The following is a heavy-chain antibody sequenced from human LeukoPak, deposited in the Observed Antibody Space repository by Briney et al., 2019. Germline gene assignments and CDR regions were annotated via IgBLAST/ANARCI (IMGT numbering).Heavy chain of an antibody. J-gene: IGHJ6*02. CDR1: GFTFSSYW. CDR2: INHNGNVN. V-gene: IGHV3-7*03. Sequence: GGSLRLSCAASGFTFSSYWMNWARQAPGKGLGWVASINHNGNVNYYVDSVKGRFTISRDNAKNSLYLQMSNLRAEDTAVYFCARGGGLDVWGQGAAVTVSS. CDR3: ARGGGLDV. D-gene: IGHD3-16*01.